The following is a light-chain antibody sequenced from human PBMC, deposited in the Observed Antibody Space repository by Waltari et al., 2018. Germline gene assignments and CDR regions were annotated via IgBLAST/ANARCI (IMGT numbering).Light chain of an antibody. CDR3: QQCNDWPPAIT. CDR1: QIVGSN. V-gene: IGKV3D-15*01. Sequence: EIVMTQAPASLSVSPRDRATLSCTASQIVGSNLPCYQQKPGQAPRLLIYDASTRATGVPARFSGSGSGTDFTLTISSLQSEDFAIYYCQQCNDWPPAITFGQGTRLEIK. J-gene: IGKJ5*01. CDR2: DAS.